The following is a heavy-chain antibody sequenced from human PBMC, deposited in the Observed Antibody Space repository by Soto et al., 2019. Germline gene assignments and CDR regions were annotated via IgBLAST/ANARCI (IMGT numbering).Heavy chain of an antibody. CDR2: IHHTGGT. CDR3: AYLRGFTGYPGD. Sequence: SETLSLTCAVSGYSITSGYYWGWIRQPPGKGLEWMGTIHHTGGTYYNPSLKSRLTISVDKSKNEFYLKMRSVTAADTAVYYCAYLRGFTGYPGDWGQGTLVTVSS. J-gene: IGHJ4*02. D-gene: IGHD3-16*01. CDR1: GYSITSGYY. V-gene: IGHV4-38-2*01.